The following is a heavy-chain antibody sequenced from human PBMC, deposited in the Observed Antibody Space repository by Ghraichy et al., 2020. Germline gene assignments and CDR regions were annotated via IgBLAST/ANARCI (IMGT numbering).Heavy chain of an antibody. D-gene: IGHD3-22*01. V-gene: IGHV3-23*01. CDR1: GFTFSSYA. CDR3: AKLQHYYDSSGYYGFDY. Sequence: LSLTCAASGFTFSSYAIIWVRQAPGKGLEWVAPIIGSGGSTYYADSVNGRFTISRDTSKNTLYLQMNSLRADDTAVYYCAKLQHYYDSSGYYGFDYCGQGTLVTVSS. CDR2: IIGSGGST. J-gene: IGHJ4*02.